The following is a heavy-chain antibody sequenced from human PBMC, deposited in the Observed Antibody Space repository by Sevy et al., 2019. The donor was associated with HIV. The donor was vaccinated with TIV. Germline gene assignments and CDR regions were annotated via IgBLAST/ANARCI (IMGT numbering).Heavy chain of an antibody. CDR1: GFIFSNYD. Sequence: GGSLRLSCAASGFIFSNYDIHWVRRAPGKGLEWVAVISYDGSNKHYAASVKGRFTISRDNSRNTLFLQMNSLRLDDTAVYYCARDPTFSSDTRGYYPFDSWGQGTLVTVSS. CDR2: ISYDGSNK. V-gene: IGHV3-30*04. D-gene: IGHD3-22*01. J-gene: IGHJ4*02. CDR3: ARDPTFSSDTRGYYPFDS.